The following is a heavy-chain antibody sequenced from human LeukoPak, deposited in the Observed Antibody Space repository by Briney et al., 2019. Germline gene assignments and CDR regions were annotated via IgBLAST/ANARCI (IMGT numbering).Heavy chain of an antibody. J-gene: IGHJ5*02. CDR2: INPSDGST. CDR3: ARDGLQTRYSWNDEGRKNWFDP. V-gene: IGHV1-46*01. Sequence: ASVKVSCKASGFTFSGYYMQWVRQAPGQGLERMGIINPSDGSTKYAQKFQGRVTMTGDTSTSTVYMELSSLRSEDTAVYYCARDGLQTRYSWNDEGRKNWFDPWGQGTLVTVSS. D-gene: IGHD1-1*01. CDR1: GFTFSGYY.